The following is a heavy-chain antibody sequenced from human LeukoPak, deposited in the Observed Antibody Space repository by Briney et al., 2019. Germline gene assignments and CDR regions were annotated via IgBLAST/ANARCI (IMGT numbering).Heavy chain of an antibody. Sequence: GGSLRLSCAASGFTFSSYEMNWVRQAPGKGLEWVSYISSSGSTIYYADSVKGRFTISRDNAKNSLYLQMNSLRAEDTAVYYCANTQGPSVWFGELAPSSGYYYMDVWGKGTTVTISS. CDR1: GFTFSSYE. CDR2: ISSSGSTI. CDR3: ANTQGPSVWFGELAPSSGYYYMDV. D-gene: IGHD3-10*01. V-gene: IGHV3-48*03. J-gene: IGHJ6*03.